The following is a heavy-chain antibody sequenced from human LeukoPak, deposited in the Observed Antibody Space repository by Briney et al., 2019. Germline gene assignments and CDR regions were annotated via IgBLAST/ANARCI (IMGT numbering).Heavy chain of an antibody. V-gene: IGHV3-23*01. CDR2: ISGSGGST. J-gene: IGHJ4*02. D-gene: IGHD3-10*01. CDR1: GFTFSSYG. Sequence: PGGSLRLSCAASGFTFSSYGMSWVRQAPGKGLEWVSAISGSGGSTYYADSVKGRFNISRDNAKNTLYLQMNSLRAEDTAVYYCARDLAFHYGSGSYHWGQGSLVTVSS. CDR3: ARDLAFHYGSGSYH.